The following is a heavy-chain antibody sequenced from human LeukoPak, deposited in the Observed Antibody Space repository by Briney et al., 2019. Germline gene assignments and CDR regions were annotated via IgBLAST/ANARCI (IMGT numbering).Heavy chain of an antibody. J-gene: IGHJ2*01. CDR2: IKSKSDGGTT. CDR3: VAGWYFDI. CDR1: GFTFSNAW. V-gene: IGHV3-15*01. Sequence: PGGSLRLSCAGSGFTFSNAWMSWVRQAPGKGLEWVGRIKSKSDGGTTDYAAPVKGRFTISRDDSRNTMNVQMNSLKTEDTAVYYCVAGWYFDIWGRGTLVTVSS.